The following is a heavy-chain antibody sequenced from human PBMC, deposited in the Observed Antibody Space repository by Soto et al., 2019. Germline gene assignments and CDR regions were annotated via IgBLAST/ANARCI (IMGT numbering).Heavy chain of an antibody. CDR2: FDPEDGET. Sequence: ASVKVSCKVSGYTLTELSMHWVRKAPGKGLEWMGGFDPEDGETIYAQKFQGRVTMTEDTSTDTAYMELSSLRSEDTAVYYCATDHSGRSDHFDYWGQGTLVTVSS. D-gene: IGHD3-10*01. CDR1: GYTLTELS. J-gene: IGHJ4*02. V-gene: IGHV1-24*01. CDR3: ATDHSGRSDHFDY.